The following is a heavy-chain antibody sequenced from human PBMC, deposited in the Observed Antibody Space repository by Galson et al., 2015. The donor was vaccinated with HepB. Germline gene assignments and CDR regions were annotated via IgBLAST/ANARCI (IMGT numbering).Heavy chain of an antibody. CDR1: EFTFSSYW. J-gene: IGHJ4*02. CDR2: IKQDGSEK. V-gene: IGHV3-7*01. Sequence: SLRLSCAVSEFTFSSYWMSWVRQAPGKGLEWVTNIKQDGSEKYYVDSVKGRFTISRDNAKNSLYLQMNSLRAEDTAVYYCANYDFWSIHGVYWGQGTLVTVSS. D-gene: IGHD3-3*01. CDR3: ANYDFWSIHGVY.